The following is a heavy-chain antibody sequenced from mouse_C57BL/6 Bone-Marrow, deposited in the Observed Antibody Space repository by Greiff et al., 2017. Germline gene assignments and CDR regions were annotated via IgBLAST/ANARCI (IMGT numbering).Heavy chain of an antibody. V-gene: IGHV5-6*02. D-gene: IGHD2-1*01. CDR1: GFTFSSYG. J-gene: IGHJ2*01. CDR2: ISSGGSYT. CDR3: ARRRNYEDY. Sequence: EVKVVESGGDLVKPGGSLKLSCAASGFTFSSYGMSWVRQTPDKRLEWVATISSGGSYTYYPDSVKVRFTISRDNAKNTLYLQMSSLKSEDTAMYYCARRRNYEDYWGQGTTLTVSS.